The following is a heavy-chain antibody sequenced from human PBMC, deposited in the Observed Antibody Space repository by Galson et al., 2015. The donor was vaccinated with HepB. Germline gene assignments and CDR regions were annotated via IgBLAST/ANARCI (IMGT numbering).Heavy chain of an antibody. CDR1: GDSVSSNSAA. V-gene: IGHV6-1*01. D-gene: IGHD6-19*01. J-gene: IGHJ6*02. CDR2: TYYRSKWYS. CDR3: ARVAGTIYYYGMDV. Sequence: CAISGDSVSSNSAAWNWIRRSPSRGLEWLGRTYYRSKWYSDHAVSVRSRITINPDTSKNQFSLQLKSVTPEDTAVYYCARVAGTIYYYGMDVWGQGTTVTVSS.